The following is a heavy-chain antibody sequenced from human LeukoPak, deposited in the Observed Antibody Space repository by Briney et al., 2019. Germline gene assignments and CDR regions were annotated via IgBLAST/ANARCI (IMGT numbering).Heavy chain of an antibody. Sequence: ASVKVSCKASGYTFTGYYMHWVRQAPGQGLEWMGWINPNSGGTNYAQRFQGRVSMTRDTSISTAYMELSRLGSDDTAVYYCARDGGWYFNYWGQGTLVTVSS. CDR3: ARDGGWYFNY. CDR2: INPNSGGT. CDR1: GYTFTGYY. D-gene: IGHD3-16*01. J-gene: IGHJ4*02. V-gene: IGHV1-2*02.